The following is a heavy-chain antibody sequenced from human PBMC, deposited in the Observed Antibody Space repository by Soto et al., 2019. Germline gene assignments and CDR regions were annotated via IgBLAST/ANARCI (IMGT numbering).Heavy chain of an antibody. V-gene: IGHV1-3*01. CDR3: ARDHDYGDYSFIFDP. CDR1: GYTFTSYA. CDR2: INAGNGNT. J-gene: IGHJ5*02. Sequence: GASVKVSCKASGYTFTSYAMHWVRQAPGQRLEWMGWINAGNGNTKYSQKFQGRVTITRDTSASTAYMELSSLRSEDTAVYYCARDHDYGDYSFIFDPWGQGTLVTVSS. D-gene: IGHD4-17*01.